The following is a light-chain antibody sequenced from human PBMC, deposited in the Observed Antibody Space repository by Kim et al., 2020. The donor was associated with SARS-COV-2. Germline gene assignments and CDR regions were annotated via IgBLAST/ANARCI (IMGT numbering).Light chain of an antibody. CDR1: KNVNIN. CDR2: AAS. Sequence: EIVMTQSPATLSVSPGERVTLSCRASKNVNINLAWYLQKGGQAPRLLVYAASTRATGIPARFSGSGSGTEFTLTITSLQSEDFGFYFCQQYNIWPRWTFGQGTKVDIK. CDR3: QQYNIWPRWT. J-gene: IGKJ1*01. V-gene: IGKV3-15*01.